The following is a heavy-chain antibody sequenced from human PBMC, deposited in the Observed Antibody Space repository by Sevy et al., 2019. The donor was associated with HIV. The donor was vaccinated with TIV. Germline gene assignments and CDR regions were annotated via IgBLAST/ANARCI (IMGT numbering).Heavy chain of an antibody. V-gene: IGHV3-30-3*01. CDR3: ARDQYYDSSRSPYFDY. Sequence: GGSLRLSCAASGFTFSSYAMHWVRQAPGKGLEWVAVISYDGSNKYYADSVKGRFTISRDNSKNTLYLQMNSLRAEDTAVYYCARDQYYDSSRSPYFDYRGQGTLVTVSS. D-gene: IGHD3-22*01. CDR1: GFTFSSYA. J-gene: IGHJ4*02. CDR2: ISYDGSNK.